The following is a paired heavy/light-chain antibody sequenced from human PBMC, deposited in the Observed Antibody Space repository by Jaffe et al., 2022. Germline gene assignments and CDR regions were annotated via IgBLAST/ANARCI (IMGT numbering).Light chain of an antibody. Sequence: DIQMTQSPSSLSASVGDRVTITCRASQSISSYLNWYQQKPGKAPKLLIYAASSLQSGVPSRFSGSGSGTDFTLTISSLQPEDFATYYCQQSYSTPAFGQGTKLEIK. CDR2: AAS. V-gene: IGKV1-39*01. CDR3: QQSYSTPA. J-gene: IGKJ2*01. CDR1: QSISSY.
Heavy chain of an antibody. D-gene: IGHD6-19*01. V-gene: IGHV3-23*01. J-gene: IGHJ4*02. CDR3: AKIMGSARGSGWYDYFDY. CDR2: ISGSGGST. CDR1: GFTFSSYA. Sequence: EVQLLESGGGLVQPGGSLRLSCAASGFTFSSYAMSWVRQAPGKGLEWVSAISGSGGSTYYADSVKGRFTISRDNSKNTLYLQMNSLRAEDTAVYYCAKIMGSARGSGWYDYFDYWGQGTLVTVSS.